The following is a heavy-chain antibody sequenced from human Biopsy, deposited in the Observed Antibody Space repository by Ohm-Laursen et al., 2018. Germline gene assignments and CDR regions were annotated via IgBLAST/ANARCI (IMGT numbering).Heavy chain of an antibody. CDR2: IWYDGTNE. D-gene: IGHD6-19*01. Sequence: SLRLSCAASGFTFGHYAMHWVRQAPGKGLEWISLIWYDGTNEDYADSVKGRSTISRDNSKNTLYLQINTLTLEDTAFYYCERGLSSGWYGYFDVWGRGTLVTVSS. CDR1: GFTFGHYA. J-gene: IGHJ2*01. CDR3: ERGLSSGWYGYFDV. V-gene: IGHV3-33*04.